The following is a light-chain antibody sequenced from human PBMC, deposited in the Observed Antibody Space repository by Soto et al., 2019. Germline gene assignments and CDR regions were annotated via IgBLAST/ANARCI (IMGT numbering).Light chain of an antibody. J-gene: IGKJ4*01. CDR1: QSVNNY. CDR3: QQRGPWPGLT. Sequence: EIVLKQSPGTLSLSPGERATLSCRASQSVNNYLAWYQQKPGQAPRLLIYDASNRATGIPPRFSGSGSGTDFALTSSSLEPEDSAVYYCQQRGPWPGLTFGGGTRVEI. V-gene: IGKV3-11*01. CDR2: DAS.